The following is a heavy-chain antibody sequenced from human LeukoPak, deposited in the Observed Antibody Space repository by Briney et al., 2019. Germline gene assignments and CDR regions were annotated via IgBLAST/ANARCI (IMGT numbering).Heavy chain of an antibody. CDR3: TSQEPITTPDY. V-gene: IGHV3-73*01. CDR1: GFTSSGSA. CDR2: IRSKANSYAT. J-gene: IGHJ4*02. Sequence: GGSLRLSCAASGFTSSGSAMHWVRQASGKGLEWVGRIRSKANSYATAYAASVKGRFTISRDDSKNTAYLQMNSLKTEDTAVYYCTSQEPITTPDYWGQGTLVTVSS. D-gene: IGHD3-3*01.